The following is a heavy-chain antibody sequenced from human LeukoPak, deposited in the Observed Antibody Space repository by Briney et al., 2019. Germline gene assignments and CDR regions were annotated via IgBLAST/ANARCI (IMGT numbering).Heavy chain of an antibody. CDR3: AREGGYTYDYDY. CDR2: INSDGSST. Sequence: GGSLRLSCAASGFTFSSYWMHWVRQAPGKGLVWVSFINSDGSSTRYADSVKGRFTISRDNAKNSLYLQMNSLRAEDTAVYYCAREGGYTYDYDYWGQGTLVTVSS. V-gene: IGHV3-74*01. CDR1: GFTFSSYW. J-gene: IGHJ4*02. D-gene: IGHD5-18*01.